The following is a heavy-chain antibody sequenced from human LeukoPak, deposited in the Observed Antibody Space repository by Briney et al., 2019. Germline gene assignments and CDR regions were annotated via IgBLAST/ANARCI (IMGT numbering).Heavy chain of an antibody. V-gene: IGHV4-34*01. CDR1: GGSFSGHY. J-gene: IGHJ4*02. CDR2: INHSGST. Sequence: SEILSLTCAVYGGSFSGHYWTWIRQPPGKGLEWIGEINHSGSTNYNPSLKSRVTISVDTSKNQFSLKLSSVTAADTAVYYCARAYYYDSSAYYPNFDYWGQGTLVTVSS. CDR3: ARAYYYDSSAYYPNFDY. D-gene: IGHD3-22*01.